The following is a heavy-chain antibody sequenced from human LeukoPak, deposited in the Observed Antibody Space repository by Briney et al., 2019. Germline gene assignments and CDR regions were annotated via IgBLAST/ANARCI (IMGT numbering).Heavy chain of an antibody. CDR3: ARAIRGSKIASRYFLYYMDV. Sequence: SVKVSCKTSGGTFSSYAITWVRQTPGQGLEWMGGIIPIFGTTNYAQRFQGRVTITADKSTSTAYMELSSLRSEDTAVYFCARAIRGSKIASRYFLYYMDVWGKGTTLTVSS. J-gene: IGHJ6*03. CDR2: IIPIFGTT. V-gene: IGHV1-69*06. D-gene: IGHD1-26*01. CDR1: GGTFSSYA.